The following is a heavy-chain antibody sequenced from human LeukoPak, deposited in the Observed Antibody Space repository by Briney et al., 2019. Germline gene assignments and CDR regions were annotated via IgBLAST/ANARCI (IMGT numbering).Heavy chain of an antibody. J-gene: IGHJ3*02. CDR1: GFTFSSYG. CDR3: AKAIQLHGYDSSGWENAFDI. CDR2: ISYDGINK. Sequence: PGGSLRLSCAASGFTFSSYGMHWVRQAPGKGLDWGAFISYDGINKYYADSVKGRFTISRDNSKNTLYLQMNSLRAEDTAVYYCAKAIQLHGYDSSGWENAFDIWGQGTMVTVSS. V-gene: IGHV3-30*18. D-gene: IGHD3-22*01.